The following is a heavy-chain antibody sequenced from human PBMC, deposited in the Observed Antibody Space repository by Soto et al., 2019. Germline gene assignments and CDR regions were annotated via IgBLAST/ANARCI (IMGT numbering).Heavy chain of an antibody. CDR2: ISGSGGST. CDR1: GFTFSSYA. J-gene: IGHJ3*01. CDR3: ANRSESFDF. V-gene: IGHV3-23*01. Sequence: GGSLRLSCAASGFTFSSYAMSWVRQAPGKGLEWVSAISGSGGSTYYADSVKGRFTISRDNSKNILYLQMNSLRAEDTALYYCANRSESFDFWGQGTMVTVSS.